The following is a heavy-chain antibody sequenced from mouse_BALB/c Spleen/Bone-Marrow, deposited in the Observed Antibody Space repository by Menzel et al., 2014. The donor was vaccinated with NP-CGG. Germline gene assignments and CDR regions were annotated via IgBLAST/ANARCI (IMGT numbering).Heavy chain of an antibody. Sequence: VKLVESGPELVRPGVSVKISCKGSGYTFTDYAMHWVKQSHAKSLEWIGVISTYSGNTNYNQKFKGKATMTVDKSSSTAYMELARLTSEDSAIYYCARGDYGNWNYAMDYWGRGTSVTVSS. V-gene: IGHV1-67*01. CDR2: ISTYSGNT. CDR3: ARGDYGNWNYAMDY. J-gene: IGHJ4*01. D-gene: IGHD2-1*01. CDR1: GYTFTDYA.